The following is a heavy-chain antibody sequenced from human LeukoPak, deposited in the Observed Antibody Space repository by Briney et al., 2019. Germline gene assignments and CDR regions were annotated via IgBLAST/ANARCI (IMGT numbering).Heavy chain of an antibody. J-gene: IGHJ4*02. Sequence: GGSLRLSCAASGFTFSSYGMHWVRQAPGKGLEWVAFIRYDGSNKYYADSVKGRSTISRDNSKNTLYLQMNSLRAEDTAVYYCAKDLARGIVVVTAIGIDYWGQGTLVTVSS. V-gene: IGHV3-30*02. CDR2: IRYDGSNK. CDR1: GFTFSSYG. D-gene: IGHD2-21*02. CDR3: AKDLARGIVVVTAIGIDY.